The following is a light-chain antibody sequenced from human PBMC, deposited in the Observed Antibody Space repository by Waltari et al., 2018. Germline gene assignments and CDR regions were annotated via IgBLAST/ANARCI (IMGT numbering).Light chain of an antibody. CDR3: QVWDSSGDPVI. CDR2: DER. Sequence: SYVLTQPPSVSVAPGQTANLTCGGNKFGRKIVHWYQQKPGQARVLVVYDERARPSGTPELFSGPNSGNTAALTMSRVEAGDEADYFCQVWDSSGDPVIFGGGTKLTVL. V-gene: IGLV3-21*02. J-gene: IGLJ2*01. CDR1: KFGRKI.